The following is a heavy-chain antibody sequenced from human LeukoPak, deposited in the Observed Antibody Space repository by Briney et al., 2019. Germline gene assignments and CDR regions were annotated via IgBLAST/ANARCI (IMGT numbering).Heavy chain of an antibody. CDR3: AKDHDYSSRPYYFDY. D-gene: IGHD6-19*01. J-gene: IGHJ4*02. Sequence: GGSLRLSCVTSGFTFINYAMTWVRQAPGKGLEWVSSISSGVGTHYADSVRGRFTISRDNSKNTLYLQMNSLRAEDTALYYCAKDHDYSSRPYYFDYWGQGTLVTVSS. CDR1: GFTFINYA. V-gene: IGHV3-23*01. CDR2: ISSGVGT.